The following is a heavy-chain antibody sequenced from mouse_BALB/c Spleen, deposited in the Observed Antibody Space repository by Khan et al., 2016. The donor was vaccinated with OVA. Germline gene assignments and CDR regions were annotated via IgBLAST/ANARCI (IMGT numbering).Heavy chain of an antibody. Sequence: VQLQQSGAELARPGASVKLSCKASGYTFTSYWMQWVKQRPGQGLEWIGTIYPGDGDTRYTQKFKGKATLTADKSSSTAYMQLISLASEDSAVYDCASYRYDYFDYWGQGTTLTVSS. J-gene: IGHJ2*01. CDR1: GYTFTSYW. D-gene: IGHD2-14*01. CDR3: ASYRYDYFDY. V-gene: IGHV1-87*01. CDR2: IYPGDGDT.